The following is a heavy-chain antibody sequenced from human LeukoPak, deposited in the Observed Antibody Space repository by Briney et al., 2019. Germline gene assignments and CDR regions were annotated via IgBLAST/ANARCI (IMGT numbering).Heavy chain of an antibody. Sequence: SETLSLTCAVYGGSFSGYYWSWIRQPPGKGLEWIGEINHSGSTNYKSSLKSRVTISVGTSKNQFSLKLSSVTAADTAVYYCARGGYCSSTSCYTGCYYYGMDVWGQGTTVTVSS. D-gene: IGHD2-2*02. V-gene: IGHV4-34*01. J-gene: IGHJ6*02. CDR2: INHSGST. CDR3: ARGGYCSSTSCYTGCYYYGMDV. CDR1: GGSFSGYY.